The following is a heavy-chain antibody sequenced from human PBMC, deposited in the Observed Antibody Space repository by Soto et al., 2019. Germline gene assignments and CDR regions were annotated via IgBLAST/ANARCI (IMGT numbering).Heavy chain of an antibody. Sequence: ASVKVSCKASGYTFTSYGISWVRQAPGQGLEWMGWISAYNGNTNYAQKLQGRVTMTTDTSTSTAYMELRSLRSDDTAVYYCARWGYGSGTSCYDVDYWGLGTLVTVSS. D-gene: IGHD2-2*01. CDR3: ARWGYGSGTSCYDVDY. V-gene: IGHV1-18*01. CDR2: ISAYNGNT. J-gene: IGHJ4*02. CDR1: GYTFTSYG.